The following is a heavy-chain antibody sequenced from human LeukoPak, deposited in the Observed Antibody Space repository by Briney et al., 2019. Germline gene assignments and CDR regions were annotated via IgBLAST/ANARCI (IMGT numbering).Heavy chain of an antibody. J-gene: IGHJ4*02. V-gene: IGHV1-18*01. CDR1: GYTFTSYG. CDR3: ARGLSQEHSLRGPAFPFDY. D-gene: IGHD6-6*01. CDR2: ISAYNGNT. Sequence: VASVKVSCKASGYTFTSYGIRWVRQAPGQGLEWMGWISAYNGNTNYAQKLQGRVTMTTDTSTSTAYMELRSLRSDDTAVYYCARGLSQEHSLRGPAFPFDYWGQGTLVTVSS.